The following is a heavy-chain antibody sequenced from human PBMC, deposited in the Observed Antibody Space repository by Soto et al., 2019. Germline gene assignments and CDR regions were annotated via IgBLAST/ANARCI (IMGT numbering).Heavy chain of an antibody. CDR3: ANQRSREGYNFIEY. CDR1: GYSISSGFY. Sequence: SETLSLTCAVPGYSISSGFYWGWIRQPPGKGLEWIGIMFHSGSTYYNPSLQSRVTISVDTSKNQVSLKLTSVTVADTAVYFCANQRSREGYNFIEYWGQGIQVTVSS. CDR2: MFHSGST. J-gene: IGHJ4*02. V-gene: IGHV4-38-2*01. D-gene: IGHD5-12*01.